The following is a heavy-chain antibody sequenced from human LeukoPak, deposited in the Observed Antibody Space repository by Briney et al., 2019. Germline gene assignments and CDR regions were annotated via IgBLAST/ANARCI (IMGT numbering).Heavy chain of an antibody. CDR3: ARGYRTFDY. V-gene: IGHV3-48*03. J-gene: IGHJ4*02. CDR1: GFTFSSNV. D-gene: IGHD5-18*01. CDR2: ISNSGSTI. Sequence: PPGGSLRLSCAASGFTFSSNVMNWVRQAPGKGLEWLSHISNSGSTIYYADSVKGRFTISRDNAKNSLYLQMNSLRAEDTALYYCARGYRTFDYWGQGTLVTVSS.